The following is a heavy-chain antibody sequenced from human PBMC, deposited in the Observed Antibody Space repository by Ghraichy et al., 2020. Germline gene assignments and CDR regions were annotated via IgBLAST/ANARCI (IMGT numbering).Heavy chain of an antibody. CDR2: IYSGGST. CDR3: AKAITGTSGGAFDI. Sequence: LSLTCAASGFTVSSNYMSWVRQAPGKGLEWVSVIYSGGSTYYADSVKGRFTISRDNSKNTLYLQMNSLRAEDTAVYYCAKAITGTSGGAFDIWGQGTMVTVSS. CDR1: GFTVSSNY. J-gene: IGHJ3*02. D-gene: IGHD1-20*01. V-gene: IGHV3-66*01.